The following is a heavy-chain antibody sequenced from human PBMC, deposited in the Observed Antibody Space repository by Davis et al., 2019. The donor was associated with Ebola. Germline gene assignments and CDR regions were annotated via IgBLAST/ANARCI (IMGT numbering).Heavy chain of an antibody. D-gene: IGHD3-10*01. J-gene: IGHJ5*02. Sequence: ASVKVSCKASGYTFTNYDVEWVRQAPGQGLEWMGWINPNSGGTNYAQKFQGWVTMTRDTSISTAYMELSRLRSDDTAVYYCARGGTRANWFDPWGQGTLVTVSS. V-gene: IGHV1-2*04. CDR1: GYTFTNYD. CDR2: INPNSGGT. CDR3: ARGGTRANWFDP.